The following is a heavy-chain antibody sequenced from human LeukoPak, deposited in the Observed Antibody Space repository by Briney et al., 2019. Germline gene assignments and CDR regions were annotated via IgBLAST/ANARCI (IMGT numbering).Heavy chain of an antibody. Sequence: SETLSLTCAVYGGSFSGYYWSWIRQPPGKGLEWIGEINHSGSTNYNPSLKSRVTISVDTSKNQFSLKLSSVTAADTAVYYCARARYRYCSSTSCYPHYDYWGQGTLVTVSS. CDR3: ARARYRYCSSTSCYPHYDY. CDR1: GGSFSGYY. D-gene: IGHD2-2*01. V-gene: IGHV4-34*01. CDR2: INHSGST. J-gene: IGHJ4*02.